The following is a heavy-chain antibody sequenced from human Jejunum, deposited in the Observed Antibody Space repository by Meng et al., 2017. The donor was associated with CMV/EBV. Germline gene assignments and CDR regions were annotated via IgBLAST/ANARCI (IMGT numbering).Heavy chain of an antibody. CDR3: AKGTRVATISTPFDY. J-gene: IGHJ4*02. V-gene: IGHV3-43*01. CDR1: GFIFDDYT. D-gene: IGHD5-24*01. CDR2: ISWDGGTT. Sequence: SGFIFDDYTIPWVRQPPGKGLEWVSLISWDGGTTYYVDSVKGRFTISRDNSKNSLYLQMNSLRTEDTALYYCAKGTRVATISTPFDYWGQGTLVTVSS.